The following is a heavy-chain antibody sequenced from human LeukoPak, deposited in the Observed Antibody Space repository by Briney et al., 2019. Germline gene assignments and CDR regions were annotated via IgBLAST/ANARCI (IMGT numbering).Heavy chain of an antibody. CDR2: IWYDGSNK. CDR3: ARQQLVLGGWFDP. J-gene: IGHJ5*02. Sequence: GGSLRLSCAASGFTFSSYGMHWVRQAPGKGLEWVAVIWYDGSNKYYADSVKGRFTISRDNSKNTLYLQMNSLRAEDTAVYYCARQQLVLGGWFDPWGQGTLVTVSS. CDR1: GFTFSSYG. V-gene: IGHV3-33*01. D-gene: IGHD6-13*01.